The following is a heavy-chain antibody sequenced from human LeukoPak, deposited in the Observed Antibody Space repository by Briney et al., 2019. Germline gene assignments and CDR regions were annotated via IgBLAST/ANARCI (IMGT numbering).Heavy chain of an antibody. CDR1: GYTFDDEY. D-gene: IGHD5-12*01. V-gene: IGHV1-2*02. Sequence: EASVKVSCKASGYTFDDEYIHWVRQAPGLGLEWMGWINPKNGDTNYAQRFQGRVTMTRDTSISTAYMELRRLGSDDSAVYYCARRVQKLVATSWFDPWGQGTLVTVSS. J-gene: IGHJ5*02. CDR2: INPKNGDT. CDR3: ARRVQKLVATSWFDP.